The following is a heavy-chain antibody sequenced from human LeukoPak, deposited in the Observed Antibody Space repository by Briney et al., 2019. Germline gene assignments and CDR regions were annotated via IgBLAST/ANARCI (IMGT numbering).Heavy chain of an antibody. CDR1: GYTFTSYD. D-gene: IGHD1-1*01. Sequence: ASVKVSCKASGYTFTSYDINWVRQATGQGLEWMGWMNPNSGNTGYAQKFQGRVTITRNTSISTAYMELSSLRSEDTAVYYCAREGLESLRDWFDPWGQGTLVTVSS. CDR3: AREGLESLRDWFDP. CDR2: MNPNSGNT. V-gene: IGHV1-8*03. J-gene: IGHJ5*02.